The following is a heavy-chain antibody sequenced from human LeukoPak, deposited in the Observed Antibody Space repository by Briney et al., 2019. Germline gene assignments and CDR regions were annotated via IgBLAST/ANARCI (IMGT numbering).Heavy chain of an antibody. Sequence: GGSLRLSCAASGFTFGSHAMNWVRQAPGKGLEWVAGIFDSGGSPHYADSVKGRFTISRDNSRNTVYLQINSLRAEDTAVYYCGKTTVGYSSGQKPAWPVDYWGQGTLVTVSS. CDR1: GFTFGSHA. J-gene: IGHJ4*02. D-gene: IGHD5-18*01. CDR3: GKTTVGYSSGQKPAWPVDY. V-gene: IGHV3-23*01. CDR2: IFDSGGSP.